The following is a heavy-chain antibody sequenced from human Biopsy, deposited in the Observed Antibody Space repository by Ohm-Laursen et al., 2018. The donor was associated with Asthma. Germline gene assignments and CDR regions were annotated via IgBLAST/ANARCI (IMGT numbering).Heavy chain of an antibody. CDR3: ARAVSSSSYWYFDL. D-gene: IGHD6-6*01. CDR1: GDAMSTSGSY. V-gene: IGHV4-39*02. CDR2: IYYSGRT. J-gene: IGHJ2*01. Sequence: SETLSLTCIVSGDAMSTSGSYWGWIRQSPGKGLEWIGSIYYSGRTYNNPSRVSRVTISADTSKNHFSLKVTSVTAADTAVYYCARAVSSSSYWYFDLWGRGDLGTVSS.